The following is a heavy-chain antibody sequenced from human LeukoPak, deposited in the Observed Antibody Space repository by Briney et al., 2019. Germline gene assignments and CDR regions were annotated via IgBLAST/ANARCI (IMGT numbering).Heavy chain of an antibody. CDR3: ARANYDVLTGYYPGHFDH. Sequence: PRGSLTLSCAASGFTFSPYSMSWIRKAPGKGMEGVSYINNSSTQYYADSVKGRFTISRDNAKNSLYLQMNSLRAEDTAVYYCARANYDVLTGYYPGHFDHWGQGTRVTVSS. J-gene: IGHJ4*02. CDR1: GFTFSPYS. D-gene: IGHD3-9*01. CDR2: INNSSTQ. V-gene: IGHV3-48*01.